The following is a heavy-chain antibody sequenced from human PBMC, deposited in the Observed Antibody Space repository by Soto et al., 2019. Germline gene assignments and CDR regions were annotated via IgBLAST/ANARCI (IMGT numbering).Heavy chain of an antibody. CDR3: ARENHYYDSIITYGMDV. CDR2: ISAYNGNT. Sequence: GASVKVSCKASGYTFTSYGISWVRQAPGQGLEWMGWISAYNGNTNYAQKLQGRVTMTTDTSTSTAYIELRSLRSDDTAVYYCARENHYYDSIITYGMDVWGQGTTVTVSS. V-gene: IGHV1-18*01. D-gene: IGHD3-22*01. J-gene: IGHJ6*02. CDR1: GYTFTSYG.